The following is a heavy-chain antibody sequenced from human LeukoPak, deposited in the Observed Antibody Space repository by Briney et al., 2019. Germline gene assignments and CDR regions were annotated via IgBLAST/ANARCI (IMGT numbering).Heavy chain of an antibody. CDR1: GGSFTGYY. CDR2: INHSAST. CDR3: ARASDMYDTSRHFDL. J-gene: IGHJ2*01. Sequence: PSETLSLTCAVYGGSFTGYYWSWIRQPPGKGLEWIGEINHSASTNYNPTLEGRVTISADRSKNQVSLKVNSVTAADTAVYYCARASDMYDTSRHFDLWGRGTLITVSS. D-gene: IGHD3-22*01. V-gene: IGHV4-34*01.